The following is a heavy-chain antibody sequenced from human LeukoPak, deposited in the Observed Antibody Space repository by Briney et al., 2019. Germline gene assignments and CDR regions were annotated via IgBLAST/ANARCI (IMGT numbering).Heavy chain of an antibody. Sequence: EASVRVSFKASGYTFTIYAMHWVRQAPGQGVERMGSINPSGGSTTYAQKFPGRVTMTGDTSTTTVYMELSSLRSEDTAVYYCARTTSWSISCFDIWGQGTMVTVSS. J-gene: IGHJ3*02. CDR2: INPSGGST. CDR3: ARTTSWSISCFDI. V-gene: IGHV1-46*01. CDR1: GYTFTIYA. D-gene: IGHD2-2*01.